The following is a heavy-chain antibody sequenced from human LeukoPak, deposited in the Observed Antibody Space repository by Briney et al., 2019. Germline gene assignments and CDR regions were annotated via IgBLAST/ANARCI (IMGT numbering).Heavy chain of an antibody. CDR1: GGSFSGYY. D-gene: IGHD3-16*01. Sequence: SETLSLTCAVYGGSFSGYYWSWIRQPPGKGLEWIGYIYYSGSTNYNPSLKSRVTISVDTSKNQFSLKLSSVTAADTAVYYCARDSETGGIDYWGQGTLVTVSS. V-gene: IGHV4-59*01. CDR2: IYYSGST. CDR3: ARDSETGGIDY. J-gene: IGHJ4*02.